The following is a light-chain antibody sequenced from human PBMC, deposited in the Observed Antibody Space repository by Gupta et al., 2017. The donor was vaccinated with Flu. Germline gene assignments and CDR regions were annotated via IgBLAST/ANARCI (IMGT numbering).Light chain of an antibody. Sequence: DIVMTQSPDSLAVSLGQRATINCKSSQTILHSSNNKNFLAWYQQKPGQPPKLLISWSSSRESGVPERFTGSGSGTDFTLTISSLQAEDVAIYYCQQYYDGPWTFGQGTKVEIK. CDR2: WSS. CDR1: QTILHSSNNKNF. J-gene: IGKJ1*01. V-gene: IGKV4-1*01. CDR3: QQYYDGPWT.